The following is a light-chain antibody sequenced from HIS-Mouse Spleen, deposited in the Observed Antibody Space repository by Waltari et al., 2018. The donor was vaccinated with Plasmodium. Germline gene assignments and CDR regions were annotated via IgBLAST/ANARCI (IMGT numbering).Light chain of an antibody. Sequence: EIVMTQSPATLSVSPGERATLSCRARQSVSSNLAWYQQKPGQATRLLVYGAYTRATGKPARLSGSGSGTEFTLTSISLQSEYMAVYYCQQYNNWSFTFGPRTRVDIK. CDR1: QSVSSN. J-gene: IGKJ3*01. V-gene: IGKV3-15*01. CDR2: GAY. CDR3: QQYNNWSFT.